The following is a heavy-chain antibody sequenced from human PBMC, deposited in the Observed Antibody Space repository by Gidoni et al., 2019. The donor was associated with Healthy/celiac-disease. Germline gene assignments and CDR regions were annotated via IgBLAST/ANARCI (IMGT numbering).Heavy chain of an antibody. D-gene: IGHD6-13*01. Sequence: EVQLVESGGGLVKPGGSLRLSCAASGFTFLSYSMNWVRQAPGKGLECVSSISSSSSYIYYADSVKGRFTISRDNAKNSLYLQMNSLRAEDTAVYYCARDTAAAGSIYYFDYWGQGTLVTVSS. CDR1: GFTFLSYS. V-gene: IGHV3-21*01. J-gene: IGHJ4*02. CDR3: ARDTAAAGSIYYFDY. CDR2: ISSSSSYI.